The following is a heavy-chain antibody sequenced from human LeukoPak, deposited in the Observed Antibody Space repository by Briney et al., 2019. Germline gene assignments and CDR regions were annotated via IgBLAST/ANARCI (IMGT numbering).Heavy chain of an antibody. Sequence: PSETLSLTCTVSGGSISSYYWSWIRQPPGKGLELIGSIYYSGTTNYNLSLKTRVTISVDTSKNQFSLKLSSVTAADTAMYFCARDMESGSTRGRAFNIWGQGTMVTVSS. V-gene: IGHV4-59*01. CDR2: IYYSGTT. CDR1: GGSISSYY. CDR3: ARDMESGSTRGRAFNI. J-gene: IGHJ3*02. D-gene: IGHD1-26*01.